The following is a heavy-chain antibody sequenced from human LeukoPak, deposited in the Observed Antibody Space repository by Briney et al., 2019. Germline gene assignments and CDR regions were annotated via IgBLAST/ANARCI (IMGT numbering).Heavy chain of an antibody. Sequence: PGGSLRLSCAASGFTFSSYAMSWVRQAPGKGLVWVSRIISDGGSTSYADSVKGRFTISRDNAKNTLFLQMNSLRAEGTAMYYCARARFGWNDVLGIDYWGQGTLVTVSS. J-gene: IGHJ4*02. CDR2: IISDGGST. V-gene: IGHV3-74*01. D-gene: IGHD1-1*01. CDR1: GFTFSSYA. CDR3: ARARFGWNDVLGIDY.